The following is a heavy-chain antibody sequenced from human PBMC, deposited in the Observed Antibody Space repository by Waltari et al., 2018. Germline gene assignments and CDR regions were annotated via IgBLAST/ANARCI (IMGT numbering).Heavy chain of an antibody. CDR2: INPNSGGT. CDR3: ARTRGGENWYFDL. Sequence: QVQLVQSGAEVKKPGASVKVSCKASGSTFTGSYMHWVRQAPGQGLEWMGWINPNSGGTNYAQKFQGRVTMTRDTSISTAYMELSRLRSDDTAVYYCARTRGGENWYFDLWGRGTLVTVSS. CDR1: GSTFTGSY. V-gene: IGHV1-2*02. D-gene: IGHD3-10*01. J-gene: IGHJ2*01.